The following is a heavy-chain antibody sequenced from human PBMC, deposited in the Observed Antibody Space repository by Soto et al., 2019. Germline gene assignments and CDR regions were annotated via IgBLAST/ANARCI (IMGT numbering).Heavy chain of an antibody. Sequence: ASVNGSCKASGYTFTGYDMHWVRQAPGQGLEWMGWINPNSGGTNYAQKFQGWVTMTRDTSISTAYMELSRLRSDDTAVYYCASGGVADVSGDYYYCMDVWGQGTTVTVSS. CDR1: GYTFTGYD. CDR2: INPNSGGT. J-gene: IGHJ6*02. CDR3: ASGGVADVSGDYYYCMDV. D-gene: IGHD2-8*02. V-gene: IGHV1-2*04.